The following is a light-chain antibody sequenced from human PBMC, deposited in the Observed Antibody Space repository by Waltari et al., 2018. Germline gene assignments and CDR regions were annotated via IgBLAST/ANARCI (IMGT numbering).Light chain of an antibody. CDR2: EVT. CDR1: SSDIGSYSY. CDR3: SSYTTSSTLV. J-gene: IGLJ2*01. V-gene: IGLV2-14*01. Sequence: QSALTQPASVSGSPGQSITISCTGTSSDIGSYSYVSWYQQHPGKAPKRMIYEVTNRPSGVSYRFSGSKSGNTASLTISGLQAEDEGNYYCSSYTTSSTLVFGGGTKLTVL.